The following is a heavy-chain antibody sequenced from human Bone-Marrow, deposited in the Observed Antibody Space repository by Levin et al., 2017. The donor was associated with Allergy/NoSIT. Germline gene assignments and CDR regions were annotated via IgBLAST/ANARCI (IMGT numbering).Heavy chain of an antibody. CDR3: AREIVVPAAIYYYYYMDV. V-gene: IGHV3-20*01. J-gene: IGHJ6*03. CDR2: INWNGGST. CDR1: GFTFDDYG. Sequence: QSGGSLRLSCAASGFTFDDYGMSWVRQAPGKGLEWVSGINWNGGSTGYADSVKGRFTISRDNAKNSLYLQMNSLRAEDTALYHCAREIVVPAAIYYYYYMDVWGKGTTVTVSS. D-gene: IGHD2-2*01.